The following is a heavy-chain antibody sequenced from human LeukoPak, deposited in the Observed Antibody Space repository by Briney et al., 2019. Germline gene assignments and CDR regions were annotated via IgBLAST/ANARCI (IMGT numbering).Heavy chain of an antibody. Sequence: GGSLRLSCAASGFTFSDSYMTWVRQAPGKGVEWVAYISGSGHDINYSDSVKGRFTISRDNAKNSLYLQMNSLRAEDTAVYYCASEIVVVPAATVYWGQGTLVTVSS. D-gene: IGHD2-2*01. V-gene: IGHV3-11*06. J-gene: IGHJ4*02. CDR2: ISGSGHDI. CDR1: GFTFSDSY. CDR3: ASEIVVVPAATVY.